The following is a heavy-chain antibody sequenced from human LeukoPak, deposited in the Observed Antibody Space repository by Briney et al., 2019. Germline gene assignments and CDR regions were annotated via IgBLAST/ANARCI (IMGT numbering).Heavy chain of an antibody. D-gene: IGHD1-26*01. J-gene: IGHJ4*02. V-gene: IGHV1-46*01. CDR3: ARESSVGATSV. CDR1: GYPFTSYY. CDR2: INPSGRST. Sequence: ASVKVSCKASGYPFTSYYIHWVRHSPGPRLQWIRIINPSGRSTSYAQKFQGRVTITRDTSTSTVYMQLRSLRSEDTALYSCARESSVGATSVWGQGTLVTVSS.